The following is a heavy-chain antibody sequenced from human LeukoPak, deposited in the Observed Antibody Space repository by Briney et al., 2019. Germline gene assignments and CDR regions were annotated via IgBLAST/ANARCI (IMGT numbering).Heavy chain of an antibody. J-gene: IGHJ4*02. CDR2: IYYSGST. D-gene: IGHD3-22*01. V-gene: IGHV4-59*01. CDR3: ARAGYYDSSGYLWLDY. CDR1: GGSISSYY. Sequence: PSETLSLTCTVSGGSISSYYWSWLRQPPGKGLEWIGYIYYSGSTNYNPSLKSRVTISVDTSKNQFSLKLSSVTAADTAVYYCARAGYYDSSGYLWLDYWGQGTLVTVSS.